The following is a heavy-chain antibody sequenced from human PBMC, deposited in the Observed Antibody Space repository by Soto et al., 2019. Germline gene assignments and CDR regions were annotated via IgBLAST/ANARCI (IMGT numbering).Heavy chain of an antibody. Sequence: SLTCGVDEGSCGGYYWSWIRKPPGKGLEWIGEINHSGSTNYNPSLKSRVIISDDTSKNQIFLRLSSVTAADTAVYYCARAYYDSSGYSLDPWGQGILVTVSS. CDR2: INHSGST. CDR1: EGSCGGYY. J-gene: IGHJ5*02. V-gene: IGHV4-34*01. D-gene: IGHD3-22*01. CDR3: ARAYYDSSGYSLDP.